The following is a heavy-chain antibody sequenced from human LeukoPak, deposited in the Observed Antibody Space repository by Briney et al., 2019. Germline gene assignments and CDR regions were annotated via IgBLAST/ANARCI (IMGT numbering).Heavy chain of an antibody. CDR2: IFYSGNT. CDR3: ARGPTRYYFDY. D-gene: IGHD1-1*01. V-gene: IGHV4-59*01. J-gene: IGHJ4*02. CDR1: GGSLSSYY. Sequence: SETLSLTCTVSGGSLSSYYWSWIRQSPGKGLQCIGHIFYSGNTNYNPSLKSRVNISLDTSKNQISLNLASVTAADTALYYCARGPTRYYFDYWGQGTLVTVSS.